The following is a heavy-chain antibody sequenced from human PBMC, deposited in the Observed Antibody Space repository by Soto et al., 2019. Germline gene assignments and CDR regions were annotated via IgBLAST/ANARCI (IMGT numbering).Heavy chain of an antibody. CDR2: ISSDGSTK. Sequence: QVQLVESGGGVVQPGRSLRLSCAASGFTFSNYVMHWVRQAPGKGLEWVAVISSDGSTKYYTDSMKGRFTISRDNSKDTLYLQMNNLRGGDKAVYYCARQNSGWSYYFDYWGQGTLVTVSS. CDR1: GFTFSNYV. V-gene: IGHV3-30-3*01. CDR3: ARQNSGWSYYFDY. J-gene: IGHJ4*02. D-gene: IGHD6-19*01.